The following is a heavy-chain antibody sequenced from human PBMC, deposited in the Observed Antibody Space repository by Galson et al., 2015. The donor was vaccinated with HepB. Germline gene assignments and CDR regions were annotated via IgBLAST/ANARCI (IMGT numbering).Heavy chain of an antibody. J-gene: IGHJ4*02. Sequence: ETLSLTCTVSNGSITDYYWNWIRPAPGKGLEWIGYIYYTGGTSYTPSLKGRVTISLDTSKTHFSLTVASVTSADTAVYYCARGSSDGGTCYPPGLDNWGQGTLVTVSS. D-gene: IGHD1-14*01. CDR3: ARGSSDGGTCYPPGLDN. CDR1: NGSITDYY. V-gene: IGHV4-59*01. CDR2: IYYTGGT.